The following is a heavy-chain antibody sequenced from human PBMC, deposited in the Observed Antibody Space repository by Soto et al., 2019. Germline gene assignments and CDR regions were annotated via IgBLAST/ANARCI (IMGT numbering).Heavy chain of an antibody. V-gene: IGHV4-34*01. CDR3: ARVVRGVPNYYYYGMDV. CDR1: GGSFSGYY. CDR2: INHSGST. D-gene: IGHD3-10*01. Sequence: SETLSLTCAVYGGSFSGYYWSWIRQPPGKGLEWIGEINHSGSTNYNPSLKSRVTISVDTSKNQFSLKLSSVTAADTAVYYCARVVRGVPNYYYYGMDVWGQGTTVTVSS. J-gene: IGHJ6*02.